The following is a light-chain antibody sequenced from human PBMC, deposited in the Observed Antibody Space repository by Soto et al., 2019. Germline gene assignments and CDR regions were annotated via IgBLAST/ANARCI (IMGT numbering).Light chain of an antibody. V-gene: IGLV1-51*01. CDR2: DNY. CDR1: SSNIGVNY. Sequence: QSVLTQPPSMSAAPGQRVTISCSGTSSNIGVNYVSWYRQLPGTAPELLIYDNYKRPSGIPDRFSGSKSGTSATLGITGLQTGDEADYYCGTWDTSLSNWVFGGGTKVTVL. CDR3: GTWDTSLSNWV. J-gene: IGLJ3*02.